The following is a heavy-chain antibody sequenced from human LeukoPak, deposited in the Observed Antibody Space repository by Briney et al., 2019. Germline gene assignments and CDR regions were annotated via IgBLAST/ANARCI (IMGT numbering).Heavy chain of an antibody. V-gene: IGHV1-2*02. D-gene: IGHD2-2*01. CDR3: ARVIVVVPAAKNFYNWFDP. J-gene: IGHJ5*02. CDR2: INPNSGGT. Sequence: GASVKVSCKASGYTFTGYYMYWVRQAPGQGLEWMGWINPNSGGTNYAQKLQGRVTMTRDTSISTAYMELNRLRSDDTAVYYCARVIVVVPAAKNFYNWFDPWCQGTLVTVSS. CDR1: GYTFTGYY.